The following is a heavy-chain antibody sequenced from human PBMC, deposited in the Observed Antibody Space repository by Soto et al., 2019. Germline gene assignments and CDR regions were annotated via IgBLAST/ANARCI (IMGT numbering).Heavy chain of an antibody. CDR1: GFTFSSYA. D-gene: IGHD3-9*01. CDR2: ISGSGGST. V-gene: IGHV3-23*01. CDR3: AKDGNPIPYLTGYYRLGWFDP. Sequence: AGGSLRLSCAASGFTFSSYAMSCVRQAPGKGLEWVSAISGSGGSTYYADSVKGRFTISRDNSKNTLYLQMNSLRAEDTAVYYCAKDGNPIPYLTGYYRLGWFDPWGQGTLVTVSS. J-gene: IGHJ5*02.